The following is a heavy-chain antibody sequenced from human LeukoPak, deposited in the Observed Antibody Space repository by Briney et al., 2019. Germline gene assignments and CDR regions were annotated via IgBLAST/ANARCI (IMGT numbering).Heavy chain of an antibody. CDR1: GGSISSYY. CDR3: ARYEGYCSGGSCYSPLDY. J-gene: IGHJ4*02. D-gene: IGHD2-15*01. Sequence: SETLSLTCTVSGGSISSYYWSWIRQPPGKGLEWIGYIYDNGATNYNPSLQSRVTISLDTSNNQFSLKLSSVTAADTAVYYCARYEGYCSGGSCYSPLDYWGQGTLVTVSS. V-gene: IGHV4-59*01. CDR2: IYDNGAT.